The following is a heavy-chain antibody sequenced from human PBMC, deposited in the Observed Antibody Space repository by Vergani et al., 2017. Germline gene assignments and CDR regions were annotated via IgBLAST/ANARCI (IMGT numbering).Heavy chain of an antibody. Sequence: QGQLAQSGAEVKKPGSSVKVSCKASGGTFSSNSISWVRQAPGQGLEWMGRIIPIIGTTSYAQKFQGRVTILADESTSTAYSGLSSLRSEVTAVYYGARSSGYYSSYFDFWGQGTLVTVSS. CDR1: GGTFSSNS. V-gene: IGHV1-69*11. D-gene: IGHD3-22*01. J-gene: IGHJ4*02. CDR3: ARSSGYYSSYFDF. CDR2: IIPIIGTT.